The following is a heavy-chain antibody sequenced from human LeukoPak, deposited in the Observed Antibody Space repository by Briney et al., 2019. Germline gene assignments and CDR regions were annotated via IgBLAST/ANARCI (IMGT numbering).Heavy chain of an antibody. V-gene: IGHV3-23*01. J-gene: IGHJ4*02. Sequence: GGSLRLSCAASGFTFGSYAMSWVRQAPGKGLEWVSLISDSSGSTYYADSVKGRFTISRDNSKNTLPLQMNSLRADDTAVYYCAKGKGSSISCSDYWGQGTLVTVSS. CDR1: GFTFGSYA. CDR3: AKGKGSSISCSDY. CDR2: ISDSSGST. D-gene: IGHD2-2*01.